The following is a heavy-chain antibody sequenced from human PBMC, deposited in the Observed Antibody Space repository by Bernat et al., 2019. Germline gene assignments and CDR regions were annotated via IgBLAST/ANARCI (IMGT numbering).Heavy chain of an antibody. D-gene: IGHD2-8*01. CDR3: TTAIGRVQWGFFDY. Sequence: EVQLVESGGGVVKPGESLRLSCAASGFTFSNAWMNWVRQAPGRGLEWVGRIGTKTDGGTTDYAAPVKGRFAISRDDSNNTLYLQMNSLKTEDTAIYYCTTAIGRVQWGFFDYWGQGTLATVSS. V-gene: IGHV3-15*04. CDR2: IGTKTDGGTT. J-gene: IGHJ4*02. CDR1: GFTFSNAW.